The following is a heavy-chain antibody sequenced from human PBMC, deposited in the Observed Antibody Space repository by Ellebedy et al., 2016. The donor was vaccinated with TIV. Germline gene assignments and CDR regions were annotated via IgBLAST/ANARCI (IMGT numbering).Heavy chain of an antibody. CDR1: GYSISSGSS. J-gene: IGHJ3*02. V-gene: IGHV4-38-2*01. CDR3: ATFRNLDGFDI. D-gene: IGHD2/OR15-2a*01. Sequence: SETLSLTCAVSGYSISSGSSWGWIRQPPGKGLEWIGSIYHSGSTYYNPSLKRRVSIPMDTSRNQFSLKLGSVTAADTAVYYCATFRNLDGFDIWGQGTMVTVSS. CDR2: IYHSGST.